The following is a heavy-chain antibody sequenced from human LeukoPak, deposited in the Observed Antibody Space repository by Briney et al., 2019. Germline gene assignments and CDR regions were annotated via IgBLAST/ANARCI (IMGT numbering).Heavy chain of an antibody. V-gene: IGHV3-7*01. Sequence: GGSLRLSCAASGFTFSNYWMSWVRQAPGKGLEWVANIKLDGSEKDYVDSVKGRFTISRDNAKNSLYLQMNSLRAEDTAVYYCAKGRGYSYGFAFDYWGQGTLVTVSS. J-gene: IGHJ4*02. CDR1: GFTFSNYW. CDR2: IKLDGSEK. D-gene: IGHD5-18*01. CDR3: AKGRGYSYGFAFDY.